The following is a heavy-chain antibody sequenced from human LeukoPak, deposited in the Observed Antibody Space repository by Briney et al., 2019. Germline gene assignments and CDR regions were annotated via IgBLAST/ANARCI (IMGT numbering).Heavy chain of an antibody. CDR3: RGCSSTSCYDY. V-gene: IGHV3-11*01. CDR1: GFTFSDYY. Sequence: GGSLRLSCAASGFTFSDYYMSWIRQAPGKGLGWVSYISSSGSTISYADSVKGRFTISRDNAKNSLFLQMNSLRAEDTAVYYCRGCSSTSCYDYWGQGTLVTVSS. CDR2: ISSSGSTI. J-gene: IGHJ4*02. D-gene: IGHD2-2*01.